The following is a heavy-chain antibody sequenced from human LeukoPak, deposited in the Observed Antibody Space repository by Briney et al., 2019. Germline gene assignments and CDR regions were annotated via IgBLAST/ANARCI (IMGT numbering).Heavy chain of an antibody. CDR1: GGSISSSSYY. V-gene: IGHV4-39*07. D-gene: IGHD2-15*01. CDR2: IYYSGST. J-gene: IGHJ3*02. CDR3: ARARAVRGPGWFDI. Sequence: PSETLSLTCTVSGGSISSSSYYWGWIRQPPGKGLEWIGSIYYSGSTYYNPSLKSRVTISVDTSKNQFSLKLSSVTAADTAVYYCARARAVRGPGWFDIWGQGTMVTVSS.